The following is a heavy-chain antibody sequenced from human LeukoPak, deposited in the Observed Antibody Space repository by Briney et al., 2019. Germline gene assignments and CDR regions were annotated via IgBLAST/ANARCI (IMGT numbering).Heavy chain of an antibody. V-gene: IGHV3-53*01. J-gene: IGHJ4*02. D-gene: IGHD1-26*01. CDR2: LYADGET. CDR1: GITVSSNY. CDR3: ARWYCGSNCYYDY. Sequence: GGSLRLSCAASGITVSSNYMSWVRQAPGKGLEWVSMLYADGETHYADSARGRFTISRDNSKNTVYLQMTSLRADDTAVYYCARWYCGSNCYYDYWGQGTLVTVSS.